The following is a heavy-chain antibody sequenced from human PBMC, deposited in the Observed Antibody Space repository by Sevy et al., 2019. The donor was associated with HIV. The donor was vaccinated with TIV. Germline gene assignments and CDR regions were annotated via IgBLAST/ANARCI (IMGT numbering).Heavy chain of an antibody. Sequence: GESLKISCRASGYTFTSYDIHWVRQTTGQGLEWMGWMSPNSGNTGYAQKFQGRVTMTRDTSKGTAYMELGSLRSDDTAVYYCVRILSTSYYNYHALDVWGQGTTVTVSS. CDR3: VRILSTSYYNYHALDV. CDR1: GYTFTSYD. CDR2: MSPNSGNT. D-gene: IGHD2-2*01. V-gene: IGHV1-8*01. J-gene: IGHJ6*02.